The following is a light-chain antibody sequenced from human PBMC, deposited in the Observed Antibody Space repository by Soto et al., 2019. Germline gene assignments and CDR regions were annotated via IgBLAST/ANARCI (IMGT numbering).Light chain of an antibody. CDR3: QQYRTSPYT. J-gene: IGKJ2*01. Sequence: EIVLTQSPGTLSLSPGERATLSCRASQSVSSSYLAWYQQKPGQAPRLLIYGASSRATGIPDRFSGSGSGTDFTLTISRLEPEDFAVYYCQQYRTSPYTFALWPKVDIK. CDR1: QSVSSSY. CDR2: GAS. V-gene: IGKV3-20*01.